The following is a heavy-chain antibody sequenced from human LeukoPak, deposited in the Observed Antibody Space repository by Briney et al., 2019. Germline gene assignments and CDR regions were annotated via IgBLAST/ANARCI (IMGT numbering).Heavy chain of an antibody. V-gene: IGHV4-61*02. CDR2: IYTTGST. D-gene: IGHD3-10*01. CDR1: GGSISSGSYY. CDR3: ARGAAVRGVIPSYWYFDL. Sequence: SETLSLTCTVSGGSISSGSYYWSWIRQSAGKGLEWIGRIYTTGSTNYNPSLKSRVTISVDTSKNQFSPKVNSVTAADTAVYYCARGAAVRGVIPSYWYFDLWGRGTLVTVSS. J-gene: IGHJ2*01.